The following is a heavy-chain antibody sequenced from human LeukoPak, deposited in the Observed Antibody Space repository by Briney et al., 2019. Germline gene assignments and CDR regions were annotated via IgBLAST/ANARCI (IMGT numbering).Heavy chain of an antibody. CDR1: GLTAGNNY. Sequence: GGSLRLSCAASGLTAGNNYMSSVRQGPGKGLEWVSVIYSGGNTYYADSVKGRFTISRDNSKNTLYLQMNSLRAEDTAVYYCAREVSAKFYEYTLDSWGQGTLVTVSS. CDR2: IYSGGNT. V-gene: IGHV3-53*01. CDR3: AREVSAKFYEYTLDS. D-gene: IGHD5/OR15-5a*01. J-gene: IGHJ4*02.